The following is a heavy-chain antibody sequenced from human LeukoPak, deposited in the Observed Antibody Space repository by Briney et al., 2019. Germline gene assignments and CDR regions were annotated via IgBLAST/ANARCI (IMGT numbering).Heavy chain of an antibody. J-gene: IGHJ6*03. CDR3: AREVAYYYGSGTYMGNYMDV. D-gene: IGHD3-10*01. CDR2: IYYSGST. CDR1: GGSISSYY. V-gene: IGHV4-59*12. Sequence: PSETLSLTCTVSGGSISSYYWSWIRQPPGKGLGWIGYIYYSGSTNYNPSLKSRVTISVDTSKNQFSLKLNSMTAADTAVYYCAREVAYYYGSGTYMGNYMDVWGKGTTVTISS.